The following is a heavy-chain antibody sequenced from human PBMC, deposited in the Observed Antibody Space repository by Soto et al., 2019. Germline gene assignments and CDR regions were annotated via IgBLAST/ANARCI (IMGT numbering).Heavy chain of an antibody. CDR1: GGSIRSSSW. CDR3: ARASSFRGDFDI. J-gene: IGHJ3*02. Sequence: QVQLQESGPGLVKASGTLSLTCVVSGGSIRSSSWWTWLRQSPGKGLEWIGEIYHAGSPNYNPSFQSRVTISADNCKNSFSLKMTSLTAADTAKYYCARASSFRGDFDIWGQGTAVTVSS. V-gene: IGHV4-4*02. CDR2: IYHAGSP. D-gene: IGHD2-21*01.